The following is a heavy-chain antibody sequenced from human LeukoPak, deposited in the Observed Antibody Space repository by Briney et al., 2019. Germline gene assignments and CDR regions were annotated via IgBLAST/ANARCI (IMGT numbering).Heavy chain of an antibody. V-gene: IGHV4-30-4*01. CDR3: ARGKDTAMVSFDY. D-gene: IGHD5-18*01. Sequence: SETLSLTCTVSGGSISSGDYYWSWIRQPPGKGLEWIGYIYYSGSTYYNPSLKSRVTISVDTSKNQFSLKPSSVTAADTAVYYCARGKDTAMVSFDYWGQGTLVTVSS. CDR1: GGSISSGDYY. J-gene: IGHJ4*02. CDR2: IYYSGST.